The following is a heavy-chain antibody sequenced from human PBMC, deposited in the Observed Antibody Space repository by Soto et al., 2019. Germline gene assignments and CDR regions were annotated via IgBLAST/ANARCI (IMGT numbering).Heavy chain of an antibody. V-gene: IGHV4-59*08. CDR2: IDHSGST. CDR1: GDSISSYY. J-gene: IGHJ6*02. Sequence: PSETLSLTCSVSGDSISSYYWSWIRQPPGKGLEWIGYIDHSGSTNYNPSLKSRVTISADTSKNQFSLKVSSVTAADTAVYYCARALIQLWPHYYYGMDVWGQGTTVTVSS. CDR3: ARALIQLWPHYYYGMDV. D-gene: IGHD5-18*01.